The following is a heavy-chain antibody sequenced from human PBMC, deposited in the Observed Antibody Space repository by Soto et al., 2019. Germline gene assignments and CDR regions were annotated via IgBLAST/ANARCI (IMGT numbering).Heavy chain of an antibody. D-gene: IGHD3-3*01. Sequence: PVGSLRLSCAASGFTFRSYWMHWVRQAPGKGLVWVSRINSDGSSTSYADSVKGRFTISRDNAKNTLYLQMSSLRAEDTAVYYCARGVTIFGTWFDPWGQGTLLTVSS. J-gene: IGHJ5*02. CDR1: GFTFRSYW. CDR2: INSDGSST. V-gene: IGHV3-74*01. CDR3: ARGVTIFGTWFDP.